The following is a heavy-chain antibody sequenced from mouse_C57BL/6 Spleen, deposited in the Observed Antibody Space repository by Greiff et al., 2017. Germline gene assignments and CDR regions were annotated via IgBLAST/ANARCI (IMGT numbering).Heavy chain of an antibody. V-gene: IGHV1-82*01. CDR3: ARSEGTGTYYFDY. J-gene: IGHJ2*01. Sequence: VQLQQSGPELVKPGASVKISCKASGYAFSSSWMNWVKQRPGKGLEWIGRIYPGDGDTNYNGKFKGKATLTADKSSSTAYMQLSSLTSEDSAVYFCARSEGTGTYYFDYWGQGTTLTVSS. CDR1: GYAFSSSW. CDR2: IYPGDGDT. D-gene: IGHD4-1*01.